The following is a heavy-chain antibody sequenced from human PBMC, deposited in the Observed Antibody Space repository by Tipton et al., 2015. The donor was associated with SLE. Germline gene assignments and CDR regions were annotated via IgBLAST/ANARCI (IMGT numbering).Heavy chain of an antibody. Sequence: TLSLTCTASGASINSNFWSWIRQSPGKGLEWIGYIYTSGSTNYNPSLKSRVTISVDTSKNQFSLKLSSVTAADTAVYYCARDDGDSYRDAFDIWGQGTMVTVSS. CDR1: GASINSNF. CDR3: ARDDGDSYRDAFDI. V-gene: IGHV4-4*08. CDR2: IYTSGST. J-gene: IGHJ3*02. D-gene: IGHD4-17*01.